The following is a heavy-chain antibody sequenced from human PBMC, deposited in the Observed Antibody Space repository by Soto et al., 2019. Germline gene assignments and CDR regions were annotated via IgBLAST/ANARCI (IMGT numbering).Heavy chain of an antibody. Sequence: ASVKVSCKASGGTFSSYAISWVRQAPGQGLEWMGGIIPIFGTANYAQKFQGRVTITADESTSTAYMELSSLRSEDTAVYYCARDGRDYDFWSGPDYYYYGMDVWGQGTTVTVS. CDR3: ARDGRDYDFWSGPDYYYYGMDV. D-gene: IGHD3-3*01. CDR1: GGTFSSYA. J-gene: IGHJ6*02. V-gene: IGHV1-69*13. CDR2: IIPIFGTA.